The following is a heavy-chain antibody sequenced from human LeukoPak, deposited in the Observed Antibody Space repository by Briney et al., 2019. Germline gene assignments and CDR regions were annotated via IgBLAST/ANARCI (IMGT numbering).Heavy chain of an antibody. V-gene: IGHV3-21*01. J-gene: IGHJ3*02. CDR3: ARDPFHYDILTRGQHDAFDI. Sequence: GGSLRLSCAASGFTFSSYSMNWVRQAPGKGLEWVSSISSSSSSYIYYADSVKGRFTISRDNAKNSLYLQMNSLRAEDTAVYYCARDPFHYDILTRGQHDAFDIWGQGTMVTVSS. D-gene: IGHD3-9*01. CDR2: ISSSSSSYI. CDR1: GFTFSSYS.